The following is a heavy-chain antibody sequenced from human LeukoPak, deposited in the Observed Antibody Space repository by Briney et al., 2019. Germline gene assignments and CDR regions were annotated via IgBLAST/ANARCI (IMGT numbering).Heavy chain of an antibody. J-gene: IGHJ5*02. D-gene: IGHD6-13*01. V-gene: IGHV3-23*01. Sequence: QPGGSLRLSCAASGLTFSSYAMSWVRQASGKGLEWVSAISGSGSRTYYADSVKGRFTISRDNSKSTLYLRINSLRAEDTAVYYCAKEVVVSAAVGTVGFDPWGQGTLVIVSS. CDR1: GLTFSSYA. CDR3: AKEVVVSAAVGTVGFDP. CDR2: ISGSGSRT.